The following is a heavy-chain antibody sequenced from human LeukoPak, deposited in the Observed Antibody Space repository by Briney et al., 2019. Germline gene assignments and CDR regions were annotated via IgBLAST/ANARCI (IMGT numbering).Heavy chain of an antibody. Sequence: PSQTLSLTCIVSGGSIGRGDNFWTWIRQPPGKGLEWIGYISYSGSAHYNPSLKSRLTISIDRSKTQFSLSLTSVTAADTAVYYCARVNHVYCSTAACLRAGWFDPWGQGTLVTVSS. J-gene: IGHJ5*02. D-gene: IGHD2-15*01. CDR2: ISYSGSA. CDR3: ARVNHVYCSTAACLRAGWFDP. V-gene: IGHV4-30-4*01. CDR1: GGSIGRGDNF.